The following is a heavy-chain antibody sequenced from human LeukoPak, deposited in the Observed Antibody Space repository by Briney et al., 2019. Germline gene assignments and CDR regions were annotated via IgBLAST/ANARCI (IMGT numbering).Heavy chain of an antibody. CDR3: ACGSYHGPFDY. CDR2: ISSSSSTI. CDR1: GFTFSSYS. Sequence: PGGSPRLSCAASGFTFSSYSMNWVRQAPGKGLEWVSYISSSSSTIYYADSVKGRFTISRDNAKNSLYLQMNSLRAEDTAVYYCACGSYHGPFDYWGQGTLVTVSS. J-gene: IGHJ4*02. D-gene: IGHD1-26*01. V-gene: IGHV3-48*01.